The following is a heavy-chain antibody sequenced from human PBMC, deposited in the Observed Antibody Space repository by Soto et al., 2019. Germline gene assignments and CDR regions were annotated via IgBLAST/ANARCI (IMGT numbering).Heavy chain of an antibody. J-gene: IGHJ5*02. CDR1: GFTFSSYS. D-gene: IGHD3-3*01. CDR3: ARDSLDDFWSGYANWFDP. V-gene: IGHV3-21*01. CDR2: ISSSSSYI. Sequence: PGGSLRLSCAASGFTFSSYSMNWVRQAPGKGLEWVSSISSSSSYIYYADSVKGQFTISRDNAKNSLYLQMNSLRAEDTAVYYCARDSLDDFWSGYANWFDPWGQGTLVTVSS.